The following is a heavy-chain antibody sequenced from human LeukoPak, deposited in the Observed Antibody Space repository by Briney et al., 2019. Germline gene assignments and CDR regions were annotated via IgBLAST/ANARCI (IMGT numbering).Heavy chain of an antibody. Sequence: GESLKISCKGSGYSFTSYWIGWVRQMPGKGLEWMGIIYPGDSNTKYSPSFQGQVTISADKSIRTAYLQWSSLEASDTAMYYCAIRPMIPFGGAQYYFDYWGQGTLVTVSS. CDR2: IYPGDSNT. V-gene: IGHV5-51*01. J-gene: IGHJ4*02. CDR3: AIRPMIPFGGAQYYFDY. CDR1: GYSFTSYW. D-gene: IGHD3-16*01.